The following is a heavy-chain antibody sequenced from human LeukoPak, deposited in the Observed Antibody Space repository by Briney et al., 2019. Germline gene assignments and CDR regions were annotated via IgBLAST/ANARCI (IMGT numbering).Heavy chain of an antibody. CDR3: ARGGVPAAFSYYYYGMDV. CDR2: IYYSGST. J-gene: IGHJ6*02. V-gene: IGHV4-59*08. CDR1: GGSISSYY. Sequence: TPSETLSLTCTASGGSISSYYWSWIRQPPGKGLEWIGYIYYSGSTNYNPSLKSRVTISVDTSKNQFSLKLSSVTAADTAVYYCARGGVPAAFSYYYYGMDVWGQGTTVTVSS. D-gene: IGHD2-2*01.